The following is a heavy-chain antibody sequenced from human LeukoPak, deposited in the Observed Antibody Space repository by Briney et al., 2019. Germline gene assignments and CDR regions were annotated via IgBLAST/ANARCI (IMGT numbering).Heavy chain of an antibody. CDR2: IYYTGT. J-gene: IGHJ4*02. CDR3: ASRKLGNDY. D-gene: IGHD7-27*01. Sequence: SETLSLTCTVSGGSVSDYYWSWIRQSPGKGLEWIGYIYYTGTSYNPSLKSRVAISADTSKNQFSLNLSSVTAADTAVYYCASRKLGNDYWGQGTLVTVSS. V-gene: IGHV4-59*02. CDR1: GGSVSDYY.